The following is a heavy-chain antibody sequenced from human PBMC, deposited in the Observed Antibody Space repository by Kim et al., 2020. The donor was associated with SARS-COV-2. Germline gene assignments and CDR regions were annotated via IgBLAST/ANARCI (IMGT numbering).Heavy chain of an antibody. CDR2: INEEGSVK. V-gene: IGHV3-7*01. CDR3: GYSYGYAFDI. D-gene: IGHD5-18*01. J-gene: IGHJ3*02. CDR1: EFTFSSYW. Sequence: GGSLRLSCAASEFTFSSYWMSWVRQTPGKGLEWVANINEEGSVKQYVDSVKGRFAISRDNAKNSVYLQMSNLRVDDTAVYFCGYSYGYAFDIWGQGTMVTVSS.